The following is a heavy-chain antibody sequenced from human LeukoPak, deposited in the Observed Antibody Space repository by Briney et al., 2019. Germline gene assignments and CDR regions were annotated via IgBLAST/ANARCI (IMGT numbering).Heavy chain of an antibody. CDR1: GFTFSSYA. J-gene: IGHJ4*02. D-gene: IGHD2-15*01. Sequence: GGSLRLSCAASGFTFSSYAMHWVRQAPGRRPEWVAVMSYDGTNVFYSDSVKGRFTISRDNSKNTLFLQMNSLRAEDTAVYYCARDRESSSKGHFDYWGQGTLVTVSS. CDR3: ARDRESSSKGHFDY. V-gene: IGHV3-30-3*01. CDR2: MSYDGTNV.